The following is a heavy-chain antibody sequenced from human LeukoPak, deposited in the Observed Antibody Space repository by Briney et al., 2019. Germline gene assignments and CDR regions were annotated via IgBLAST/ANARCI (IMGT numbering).Heavy chain of an antibody. Sequence: SETLSLTCSVSSDSISTHSWSWIRQPPGKGLEWIGYIYYSGSANYNPSLKSRVTISLDTSKNQFSLKLNSVTAADTAVYYCARDTTGNNWFDPWGQGTLVTVSS. CDR1: SDSISTHS. CDR2: IYYSGSA. V-gene: IGHV4-59*11. CDR3: ARDTTGNNWFDP. J-gene: IGHJ5*02. D-gene: IGHD1-1*01.